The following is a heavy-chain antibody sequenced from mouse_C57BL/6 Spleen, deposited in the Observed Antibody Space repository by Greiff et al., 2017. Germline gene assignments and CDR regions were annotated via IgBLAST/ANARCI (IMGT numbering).Heavy chain of an antibody. CDR1: GYTFTSYG. D-gene: IGHD1-1*01. J-gene: IGHJ4*01. CDR3: ARCGYGSSSLTMAMDY. Sequence: VQLQQSGAELARPGASVKLSCKASGYTFTSYGISWVKQRTGQGLEWIGEIYPRSGNTYYNEKFKGKATLTADKSSSTAYMELRSLTSEDSAVYFCARCGYGSSSLTMAMDYWGQGTSGTVSS. V-gene: IGHV1-81*01. CDR2: IYPRSGNT.